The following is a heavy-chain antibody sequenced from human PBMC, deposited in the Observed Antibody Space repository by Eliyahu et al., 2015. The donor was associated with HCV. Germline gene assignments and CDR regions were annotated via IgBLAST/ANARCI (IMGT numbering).Heavy chain of an antibody. V-gene: IGHV4-34*01. Sequence: QVQLQQWGAGLLKPSETLSLTCAVYGGSFSGYYWSWIRQPPGKGLEWIGEINHSGSTNYNPSLKSRVTISVDTSKNQFSLKLSSVTAADTAVYYCARSIVVVPAAGIFFDYWGQGTLVTVSS. J-gene: IGHJ4*02. CDR2: INHSGST. CDR1: GGSFSGYY. CDR3: ARSIVVVPAAGIFFDY. D-gene: IGHD2-2*01.